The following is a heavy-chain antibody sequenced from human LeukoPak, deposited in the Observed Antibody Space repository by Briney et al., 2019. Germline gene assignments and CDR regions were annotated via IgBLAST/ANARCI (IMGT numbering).Heavy chain of an antibody. Sequence: GGSLRLSCAASGFTFSSYAMSWVRQAPGKGLEWVSAISGSGGSTYYADSVKGRFTISRDNSKNTLYLQMNSLRAEDTAVYFCAKDEYSSSFFDYWGQGTLVTVSS. CDR1: GFTFSSYA. J-gene: IGHJ4*02. V-gene: IGHV3-23*01. CDR3: AKDEYSSSFFDY. CDR2: ISGSGGST. D-gene: IGHD6-13*01.